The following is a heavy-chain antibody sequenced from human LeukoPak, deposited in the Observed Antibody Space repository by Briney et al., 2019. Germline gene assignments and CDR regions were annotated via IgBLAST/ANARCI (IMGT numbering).Heavy chain of an antibody. CDR3: ASRSEYSSGWYLGAFDI. J-gene: IGHJ3*02. CDR2: ISSSSNYI. V-gene: IGHV3-21*01. Sequence: AGGSLRLSCAASGFTFSSFSMHWVRQAPGKGLEWVSSISSSSNYIYYADSVKGRFTISRDNAKNSLYLQMNSLRAEDTAVYYCASRSEYSSGWYLGAFDIWGQGTMVTVSS. CDR1: GFTFSSFS. D-gene: IGHD6-13*01.